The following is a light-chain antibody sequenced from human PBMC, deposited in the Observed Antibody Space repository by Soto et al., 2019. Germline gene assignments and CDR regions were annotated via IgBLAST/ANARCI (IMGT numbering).Light chain of an antibody. Sequence: QSVLTQPASVSGSPGQSITISCTGTSSDVGGYNYVSWYQHHPGKAPKLLIYGVSNRPSGISNRFSGSKSDNTASLTISGLQPEDEADYYCSSYTTSNTRQIVFGTGTRSPS. CDR2: GVS. V-gene: IGLV2-14*03. CDR1: SSDVGGYNY. CDR3: SSYTTSNTRQIV. J-gene: IGLJ1*01.